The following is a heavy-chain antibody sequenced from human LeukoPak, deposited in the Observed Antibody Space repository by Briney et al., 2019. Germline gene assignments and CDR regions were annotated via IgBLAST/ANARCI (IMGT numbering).Heavy chain of an antibody. CDR2: IIPIFGTA. CDR1: GYTFTSYY. J-gene: IGHJ4*02. D-gene: IGHD1-7*01. V-gene: IGHV1-69*13. Sequence: ASVKVSCKASGYTFTSYYMHWVRQAPGQGLEWMGGIIPIFGTANYAQKFQGRVTITADESTSTAYMELSSLRSEDTAVYYCARGITGTALEDWGQGTLVTVSS. CDR3: ARGITGTALED.